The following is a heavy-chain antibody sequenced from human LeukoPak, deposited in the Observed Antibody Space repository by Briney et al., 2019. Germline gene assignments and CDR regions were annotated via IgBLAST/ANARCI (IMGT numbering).Heavy chain of an antibody. J-gene: IGHJ6*02. CDR3: ARPAGYCSSTSCHRSQYYYYGMDV. CDR2: ISAYNGNT. D-gene: IGHD2-2*01. Sequence: ASVKVSCKASGYTFTSYGISWVRQAPGQGLEWMGWISAYNGNTNYAQKLQGRVTMTTDTSASTAYTELRSLRSDDTAVYYCARPAGYCSSTSCHRSQYYYYGMDVWGQGTTVTVSS. CDR1: GYTFTSYG. V-gene: IGHV1-18*01.